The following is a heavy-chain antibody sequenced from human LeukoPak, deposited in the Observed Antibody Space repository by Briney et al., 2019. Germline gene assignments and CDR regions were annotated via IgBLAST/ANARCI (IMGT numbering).Heavy chain of an antibody. J-gene: IGHJ4*02. D-gene: IGHD6-19*01. CDR3: ARDAVAGTGWDYFDY. Sequence: ASVKVSCKASGYTFTSYAIHWVRQAPGQRLEWMGWINAGNGNTKYSQEFQGRVTITRDTSASTAYMELSSLRSEDMAVYHCARDAVAGTGWDYFDYWGQGTLVTVSS. V-gene: IGHV1-3*03. CDR1: GYTFTSYA. CDR2: INAGNGNT.